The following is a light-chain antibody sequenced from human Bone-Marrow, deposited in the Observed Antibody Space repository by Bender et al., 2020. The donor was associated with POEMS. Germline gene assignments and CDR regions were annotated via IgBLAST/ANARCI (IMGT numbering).Light chain of an antibody. CDR1: SSDVGSYDY. Sequence: QSALTQPASVSGSPGQSITISCTGTSSDVGSYDYVSWYQHHPAPAPTLLIYDVITRPSGVSSRFSGYKTGNTASLTISGLQPEDEADYFCSSYTDSASYVVGTGTRVTVL. V-gene: IGLV2-14*03. J-gene: IGLJ1*01. CDR2: DVI. CDR3: SSYTDSASYV.